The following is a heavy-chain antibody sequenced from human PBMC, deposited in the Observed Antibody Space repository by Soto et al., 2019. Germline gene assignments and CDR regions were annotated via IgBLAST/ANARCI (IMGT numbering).Heavy chain of an antibody. D-gene: IGHD3-22*01. J-gene: IGHJ4*02. CDR3: ARGAYYDTGGYYFFF. CDR2: IVPILGTA. CDR1: GGIFSRYA. V-gene: IGHV1-69*13. Sequence: SVKVSCKASGGIFSRYALSWVRQAPGQGPEWMGGIVPILGTANYAQKFQGRVTITAAESTSTAYMELSSLRSEDTAVYYCARGAYYDTGGYYFFFWGQGTLVTVSS.